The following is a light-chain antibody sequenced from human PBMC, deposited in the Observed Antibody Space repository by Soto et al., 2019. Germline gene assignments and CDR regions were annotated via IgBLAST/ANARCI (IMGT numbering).Light chain of an antibody. CDR1: SSNLGDNT. Sequence: QSVLTQPPSASGTPGQRVTISCSTSSSNLGDNTVNWYQQVPGTAPKLLIYSYDQRPSGVPDRFSGSKSGTSASLAISGLQSDDEADYYCAAWDASLDGYVFGTGT. J-gene: IGLJ1*01. V-gene: IGLV1-44*01. CDR3: AAWDASLDGYV. CDR2: SYD.